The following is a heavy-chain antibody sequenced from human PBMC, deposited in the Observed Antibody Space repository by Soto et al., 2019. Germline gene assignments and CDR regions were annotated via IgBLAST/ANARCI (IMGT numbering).Heavy chain of an antibody. D-gene: IGHD5-12*01. Sequence: QITLRESGPALVKPTQTLTLSCTFSGLSLSTSAVGVAWVRQPPGKALEWLALIYWNDDNRYSPSLKSRLTITKDTSKNQVILTMINMDPVDTATYYCVHTSGWLHTTWGQGTLVTVSS. J-gene: IGHJ5*02. CDR2: IYWNDDN. V-gene: IGHV2-5*01. CDR1: GLSLSTSAVG. CDR3: VHTSGWLHTT.